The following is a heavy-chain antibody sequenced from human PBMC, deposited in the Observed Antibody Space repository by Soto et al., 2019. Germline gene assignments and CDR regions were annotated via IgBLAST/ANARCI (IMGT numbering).Heavy chain of an antibody. V-gene: IGHV3-23*01. D-gene: IGHD4-17*01. CDR1: GFTFSSYD. CDR2: ISVTGSGT. J-gene: IGHJ4*02. Sequence: EVQLLESGGGLVQPGGSLGLSCAASGFTFSSYDMSWVRQAPGKGLEYVSSISVTGSGTYYADSVKGRFTISRDNSKNTLYLQMNSLRVEDTAVYYCARTTLTKSRGYWGQGTLVTVSS. CDR3: ARTTLTKSRGY.